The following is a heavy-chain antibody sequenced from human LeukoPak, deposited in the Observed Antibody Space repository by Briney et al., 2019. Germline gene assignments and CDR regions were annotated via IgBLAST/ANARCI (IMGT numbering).Heavy chain of an antibody. J-gene: IGHJ3*02. V-gene: IGHV3-48*02. CDR1: GFTFSSYS. D-gene: IGHD3-16*02. CDR3: ARDNPRYNGAFDI. Sequence: GGSLRLSCAASGFTFSSYSMNWVRQAPGKGLEWLSYISSGSSTIYYADSVKGRFTISRDNAKNSLYLQVNSLRDEDTAVYYCARDNPRYNGAFDIWGRGAMVTVSS. CDR2: ISSGSSTI.